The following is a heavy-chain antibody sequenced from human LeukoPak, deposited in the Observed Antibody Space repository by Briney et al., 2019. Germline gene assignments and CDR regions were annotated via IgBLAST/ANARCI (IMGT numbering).Heavy chain of an antibody. V-gene: IGHV5-51*01. CDR1: GYSSTAYW. J-gene: IGHJ4*02. D-gene: IGHD2-15*01. CDR2: IAPGDSDT. Sequence: GESLKISCKASGYSSTAYWIGWVRQMRGKGLELMGIIAPGDSDTRYNPAFQSQVTISADKSISTAYLQWSSLKASDTAIYYCARGDCSGGNCHFDYWGQGTLVSVSS. CDR3: ARGDCSGGNCHFDY.